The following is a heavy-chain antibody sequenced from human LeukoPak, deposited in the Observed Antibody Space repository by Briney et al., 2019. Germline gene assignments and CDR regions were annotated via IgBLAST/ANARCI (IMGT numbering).Heavy chain of an antibody. CDR2: IWNNGSNK. J-gene: IGHJ4*02. Sequence: GMSLRLSCAASGFIFSTYVMHWARQAPGKGREWVTLIWNNGSNKYYADSVKGRFTISRDNYKNTLYLQMDSLRAEDTAVYYCARDRGYSFGHPFDYWGQGTLVTVSS. CDR1: GFIFSTYV. V-gene: IGHV3-33*01. CDR3: ARDRGYSFGHPFDY. D-gene: IGHD5-18*01.